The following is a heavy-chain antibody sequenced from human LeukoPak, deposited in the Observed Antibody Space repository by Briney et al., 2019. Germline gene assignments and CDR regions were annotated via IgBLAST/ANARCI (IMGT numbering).Heavy chain of an antibody. CDR3: AREIAVAGTEDWFDP. CDR2: ISSSGSTI. Sequence: AGGSLRLSCAASGFTFSDYYMSWIRQAPGKGLEWVSYISSSGSTIYYADSVKGRFTISRDNAKNSLYLQMNSLRAEDTAVYYCAREIAVAGTEDWFDPWGQGTLVTVSS. V-gene: IGHV3-11*01. J-gene: IGHJ5*02. CDR1: GFTFSDYY. D-gene: IGHD6-19*01.